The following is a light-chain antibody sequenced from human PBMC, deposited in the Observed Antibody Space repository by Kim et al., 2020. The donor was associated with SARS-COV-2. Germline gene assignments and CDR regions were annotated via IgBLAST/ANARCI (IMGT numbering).Light chain of an antibody. V-gene: IGLV3-1*01. CDR1: KLGDKY. Sequence: SVSPGQTASITCSGDKLGDKYACWYQQKPGQAPVLVIYQNSKRPSGIPGRFSGSNSGNTATLTIGGTQAMDEADYYCQAWDSSTGVFGTGTKVTVL. J-gene: IGLJ1*01. CDR2: QNS. CDR3: QAWDSSTGV.